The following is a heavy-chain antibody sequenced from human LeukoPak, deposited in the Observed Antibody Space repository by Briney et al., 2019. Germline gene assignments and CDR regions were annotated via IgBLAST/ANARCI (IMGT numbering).Heavy chain of an antibody. V-gene: IGHV3-74*01. J-gene: IGHJ6*02. Sequence: GGSLRLSCAASGFTFSSYWMHWVRQAPGKGLVWVSRINSDGSSTNYADSVEGRFTISRDNAKNTLYLEMNSLRADDTAVYHCARPYSSSSRNGMDVWGQGTTVTVSS. D-gene: IGHD6-6*01. CDR2: INSDGSST. CDR3: ARPYSSSSRNGMDV. CDR1: GFTFSSYW.